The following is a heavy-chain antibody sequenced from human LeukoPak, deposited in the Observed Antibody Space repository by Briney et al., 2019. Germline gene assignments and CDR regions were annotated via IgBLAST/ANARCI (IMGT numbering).Heavy chain of an antibody. CDR3: ARRGQQLGDY. D-gene: IGHD6-13*01. CDR1: GYTFTSYG. CDR2: INPNSGGT. Sequence: GASVKVSCKASGYTFTSYGISWVRQAPGQGLEWMGWINPNSGGTNFAQKFQGRVTMTRDTSISTAYMELSRLRSDDTAVYYCARRGQQLGDYWGQGTLVTVSS. J-gene: IGHJ4*02. V-gene: IGHV1-2*02.